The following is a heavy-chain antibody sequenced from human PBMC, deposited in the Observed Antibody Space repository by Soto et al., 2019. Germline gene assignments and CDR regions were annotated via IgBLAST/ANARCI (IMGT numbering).Heavy chain of an antibody. D-gene: IGHD3-3*01. CDR1: GGSISSYY. V-gene: IGHV4-59*01. CDR3: ARSFPRPFWSGQTLTTRYWSVDI. CDR2: IYYSGST. Sequence: QVQLQESGPGLVKPSETLSLTCTVSGGSISSYYWSWIRQPPGKGLEWIGYIYYSGSTNYNPSLKSRVTISVDTSKNQFSRKLSSVTAADTAVYYCARSFPRPFWSGQTLTTRYWSVDIWGRGTLVTVSS. J-gene: IGHJ2*01.